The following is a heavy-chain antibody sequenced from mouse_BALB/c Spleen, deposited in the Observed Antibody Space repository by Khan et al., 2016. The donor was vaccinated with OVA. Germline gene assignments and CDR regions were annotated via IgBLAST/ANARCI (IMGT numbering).Heavy chain of an antibody. V-gene: IGHV1-18*01. CDR1: GYTFPEYT. J-gene: IGHJ4*01. CDR3: TRGAGGY. CDR2: INPKNGGT. Sequence: EVQLQESGPELVKPGASVKISCKTSGYTFPEYTVHWVKQSLGKSLDWIGVINPKNGGTAYNQKFKGKATLTVDKSSSTAYMEFRSLTSEDSAVYAWTRGAGGYWGQGTSVTVAS.